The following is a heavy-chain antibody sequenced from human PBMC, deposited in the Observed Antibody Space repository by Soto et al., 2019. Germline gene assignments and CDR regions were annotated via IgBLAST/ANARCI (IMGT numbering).Heavy chain of an antibody. CDR2: ISGSGGAT. CDR3: AKVTDCGPSRCDDGIDI. CDR1: GFTFGSYS. D-gene: IGHD2-21*01. J-gene: IGHJ3*02. Sequence: EVQLLESGGGLAQPGGSLRLSCAASGFTFGSYSMNWVRQAPGKGLEWVSIISGSGGATFYADSVKGRFTISRDNSKKSVFLKMDSLRADDTAVYYCAKVTDCGPSRCDDGIDIWGHGTMVTVS. V-gene: IGHV3-23*01.